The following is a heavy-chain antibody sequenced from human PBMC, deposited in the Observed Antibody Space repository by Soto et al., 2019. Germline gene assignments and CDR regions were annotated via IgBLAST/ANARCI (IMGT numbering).Heavy chain of an antibody. J-gene: IGHJ5*02. D-gene: IGHD5-12*01. CDR2: IRSKTDGGTA. CDR1: GFTFSNAW. V-gene: IGHV3-15*07. CDR3: TVWIGGS. Sequence: DVQLVESGGALVKPGGSLRLSCAASGFTFSNAWMNWVRQAPGKWLEWVGRIRSKTDGGTADYAAPVEGRFTISRDDSKNTLYLQMNSLRTEDTAVYYCTVWIGGSWGQGTLVTVSS.